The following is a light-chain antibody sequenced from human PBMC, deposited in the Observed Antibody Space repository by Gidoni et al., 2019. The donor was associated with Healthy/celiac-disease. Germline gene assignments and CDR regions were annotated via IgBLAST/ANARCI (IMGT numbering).Light chain of an antibody. CDR2: AAS. CDR1: QSISSY. V-gene: IGKV1-39*01. CDR3: QQSYSTPVT. J-gene: IGKJ2*01. Sequence: DIQMTHSPSSLSASVGDRVTITCRASQSISSYLNWYKQKPGQAPKLLIYAASSLQSGVPSRFSGSGSGTDFTLTISSLQPDDFATYYCQQSYSTPVTFGQGTKLEIK.